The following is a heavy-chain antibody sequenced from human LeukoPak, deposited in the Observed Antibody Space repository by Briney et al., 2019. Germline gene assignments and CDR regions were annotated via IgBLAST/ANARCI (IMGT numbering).Heavy chain of an antibody. V-gene: IGHV4-39*01. Sequence: SETLSLTCTVSGGSISSSSCYWGWIRQPPGKGLEWIGNVYYTGSTYYNPSLKSRVSISVDTSKNQFSLKLSSVTAADTAVYYCARLIGARYSSGRYFDYWGQGTLVTVSS. J-gene: IGHJ4*02. CDR1: GGSISSSSCY. CDR2: VYYTGST. CDR3: ARLIGARYSSGRYFDY. D-gene: IGHD6-19*01.